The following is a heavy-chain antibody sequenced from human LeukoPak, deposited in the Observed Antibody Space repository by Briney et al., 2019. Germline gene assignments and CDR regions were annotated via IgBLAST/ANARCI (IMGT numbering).Heavy chain of an antibody. CDR1: GGSISSHY. CDR2: IYYSGST. CDR3: ARGGLRSSTTNAKYYYYYMDV. V-gene: IGHV4-59*11. D-gene: IGHD2-2*01. Sequence: SETLPLTCTVSGGSISSHYWSWIRQPPGKGLEWIGYIYYSGSTNYNPSLKSRVTISVDTSKNQFSLKLSSVTAADTAVYYCARGGLRSSTTNAKYYYYYMDVWGKGTTVTVSS. J-gene: IGHJ6*03.